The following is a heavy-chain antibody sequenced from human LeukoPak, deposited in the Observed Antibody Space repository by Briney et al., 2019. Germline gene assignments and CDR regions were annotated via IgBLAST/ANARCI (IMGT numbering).Heavy chain of an antibody. CDR1: GYTFTSYG. D-gene: IGHD3-10*01. Sequence: ASVKVSCKASGYTFTSYGISWVRQAPGQGLEWMGWISAYNGNTNYAQKLQGRVTMTTDTSTSTAYMELRSLRSDDTAVYYCARTPNYGSGSLFFWFDSWGQGTRVTVSS. CDR2: ISAYNGNT. CDR3: ARTPNYGSGSLFFWFDS. V-gene: IGHV1-18*01. J-gene: IGHJ5*01.